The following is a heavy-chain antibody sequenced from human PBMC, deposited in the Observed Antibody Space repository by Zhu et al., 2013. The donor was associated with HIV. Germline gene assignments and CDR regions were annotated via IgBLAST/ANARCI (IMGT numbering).Heavy chain of an antibody. CDR2: INTNNGHT. D-gene: IGHD1-7*01. Sequence: VHLVQSRGEVKKPGASVRVSCKASGYTFVNHDVTWVRQSPGQGLEWMGWINTNNGHTNYAPKLRDRVTLAVDRSTSTAYMELRSLTSDDTAVYYCVRDWNYRADYWGQGTPGHRLL. J-gene: IGHJ4*02. CDR1: GYTFVNHD. V-gene: IGHV1-18*01. CDR3: VRDWNYRADY.